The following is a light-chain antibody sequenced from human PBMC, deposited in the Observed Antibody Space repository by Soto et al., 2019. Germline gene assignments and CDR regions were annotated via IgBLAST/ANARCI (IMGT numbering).Light chain of an antibody. CDR3: GTWDSSLSAVV. V-gene: IGLV1-51*01. Sequence: QSVLTQPPSVSAAPGQKVTISCSGSSSNIGNNYVSWYQQLPGTAPKLLIYDNNKRPSGIPDRFSGSKSGTSATLGTTGLHTGDEADYYCGTWDSSLSAVVFGGGTKLTVL. CDR2: DNN. J-gene: IGLJ2*01. CDR1: SSNIGNNY.